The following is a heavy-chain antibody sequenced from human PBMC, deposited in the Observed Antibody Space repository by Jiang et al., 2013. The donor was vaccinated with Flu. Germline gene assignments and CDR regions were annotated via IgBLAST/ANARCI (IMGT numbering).Heavy chain of an antibody. Sequence: GSGLVKPSETLSLSCNVSGGSITSDYWNWLRQPPGKGLEWIGYIHYSGSTDYNASLKSRVTMSVDTSKKHFSLMLSSVTAADTAVYYCARARAPEVAAYYFDHWGRGALVTVSS. J-gene: IGHJ4*02. CDR2: IHYSGST. CDR3: ARARAPEVAAYYFDH. CDR1: GGSITSDY. V-gene: IGHV4-59*01. D-gene: IGHD6-25*01.